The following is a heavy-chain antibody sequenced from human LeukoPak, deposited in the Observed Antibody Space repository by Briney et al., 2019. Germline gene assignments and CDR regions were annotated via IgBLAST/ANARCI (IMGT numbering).Heavy chain of an antibody. J-gene: IGHJ6*03. D-gene: IGHD6-19*01. CDR3: ARGLAVAGTGLVHYYMDV. V-gene: IGHV4-59*01. CDR2: IYYSGST. CDR1: SGSISSYY. Sequence: SETLSLTCTVSSGSISSYYWSWIRQPPGKGLEWIGYIYYSGSTNYNPSLKSRVTISVDTSKNQFSLKLSSVTAADTAVYYCARGLAVAGTGLVHYYMDVWGKGTTVTVSS.